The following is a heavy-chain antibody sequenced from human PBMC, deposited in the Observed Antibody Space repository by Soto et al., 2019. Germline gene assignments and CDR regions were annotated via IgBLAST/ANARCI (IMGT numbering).Heavy chain of an antibody. CDR1: GFTFSSYA. CDR3: AKDPEHDYVWGSYRYRSGFWFDP. V-gene: IGHV3-23*01. CDR2: ISGSGGST. D-gene: IGHD3-16*02. Sequence: PGGSLRLSCAASGFTFSSYAMSWVRQAPGKGLEWVSAISGSGGSTYYADSVKGRFTISRDNSKNTLYLQMNSLRAEDTAVYYCAKDPEHDYVWGSYRYRSGFWFDPWGQGTLVTVS. J-gene: IGHJ5*02.